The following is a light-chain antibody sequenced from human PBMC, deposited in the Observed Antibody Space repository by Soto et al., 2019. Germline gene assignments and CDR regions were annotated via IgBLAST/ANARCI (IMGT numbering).Light chain of an antibody. Sequence: QSVLTQPASVSGSPGQSITISCTGTSSDVGSYSLLSWYQHHPGKAPKLIIYEGMKGPSGVSNLFSCSKSGNTASLRISGHQADAAADHYCYTYAGRRTYLFGTGTKLTVL. CDR1: SSDVGSYSL. J-gene: IGLJ1*01. CDR2: EGM. V-gene: IGLV2-23*01. CDR3: YTYAGRRTYL.